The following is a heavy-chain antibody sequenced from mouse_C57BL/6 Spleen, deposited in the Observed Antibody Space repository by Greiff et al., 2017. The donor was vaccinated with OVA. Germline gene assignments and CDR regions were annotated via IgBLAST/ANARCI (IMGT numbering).Heavy chain of an antibody. CDR3: ARHPADY. J-gene: IGHJ2*01. CDR2: ISSGGSYT. V-gene: IGHV5-6*01. CDR1: GFTFSSYG. Sequence: EVKVVESGGDLVKPGGSLKLSCAASGFTFSSYGMSWVRQTPDKRLEWVATISSGGSYTYYPDSVKGRFTISRDNAKNTLYLQMSSLKSEDTAMYYCARHPADYWGQGTTLTVSS.